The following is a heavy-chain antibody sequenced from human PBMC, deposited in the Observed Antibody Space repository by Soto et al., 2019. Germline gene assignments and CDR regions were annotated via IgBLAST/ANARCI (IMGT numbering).Heavy chain of an antibody. CDR1: GFTVTSSY. CDR2: IYSGGGT. J-gene: IGHJ4*02. D-gene: IGHD3-22*01. V-gene: IGHV3-66*01. CDR3: ARGSFKYHYDSSGYYSPFDY. Sequence: DVQLVESGGALVQPGGSLRLSCAASGFTVTSSYMSWVRQAPGKGLDWVSVIYSGGGTYYADSVKGRFIISRDTSKNTLYLQMNSLRGEDTALYYCARGSFKYHYDSSGYYSPFDYWGQGTLVTVSS.